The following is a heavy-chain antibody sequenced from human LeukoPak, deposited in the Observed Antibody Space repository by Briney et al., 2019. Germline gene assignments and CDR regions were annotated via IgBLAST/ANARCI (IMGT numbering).Heavy chain of an antibody. CDR3: ARRYYYDSSGYYYEYYFDY. Sequence: SETLSLTCTVSGGSISSSSYYLGWIRQPPGKGLEWIGSIYYSGSTYYNPSLKSRVTISVDTSKNQFSLKLSSVTAADTAVYYCARRYYYDSSGYYYEYYFDYWGQGTLVTVSS. CDR1: GGSISSSSYY. D-gene: IGHD3-22*01. CDR2: IYYSGST. V-gene: IGHV4-39*01. J-gene: IGHJ4*02.